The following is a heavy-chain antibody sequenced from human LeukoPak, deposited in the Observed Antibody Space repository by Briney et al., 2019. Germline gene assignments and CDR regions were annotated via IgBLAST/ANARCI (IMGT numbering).Heavy chain of an antibody. V-gene: IGHV3-64D*06. CDR1: GFTFSSYA. D-gene: IGHD3-3*01. Sequence: PGGSLRLSCSASGFTFSSYAMHWVRQAPGKGLEYVSAISSNGGSTYYADPVKGRFTISRDNSKNTLYLQMSSLRAEDTAVYYCVKDLYRVNDFSIFDYWGQGTLVTVSS. CDR3: VKDLYRVNDFSIFDY. CDR2: ISSNGGST. J-gene: IGHJ4*02.